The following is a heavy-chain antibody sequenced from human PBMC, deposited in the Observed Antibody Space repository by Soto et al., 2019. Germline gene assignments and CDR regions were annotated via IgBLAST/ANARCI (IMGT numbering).Heavy chain of an antibody. CDR2: IYWDDDE. CDR1: GFSLTTSAVG. J-gene: IGHJ4*02. Sequence: QITLKESGPTLVKPTQTLTLTCTFSGFSLTTSAVGVAWIRQPPGKALEWLAVIYWDDDERHSPALESRLTITKDTSKNQVVLTLTNMDPVDTATYYCAHIPFTTSWYFGYFDYWGQGALVTVSS. V-gene: IGHV2-5*02. D-gene: IGHD6-13*01. CDR3: AHIPFTTSWYFGYFDY.